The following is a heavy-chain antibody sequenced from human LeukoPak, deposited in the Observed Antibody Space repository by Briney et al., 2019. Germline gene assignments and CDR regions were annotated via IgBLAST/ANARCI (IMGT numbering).Heavy chain of an antibody. V-gene: IGHV1-18*01. Sequence: GASVKVSCKASGYTFTSHGISWVRQAPGQGLEWIGWTSVYNGNTIYAQNLQGRVTMTTDTSTRTAYMELTSLRSDDTAVYYCARNSPMLVNYFDPWGQGTLVTVSS. CDR2: TSVYNGNT. J-gene: IGHJ5*02. D-gene: IGHD3-22*01. CDR3: ARNSPMLVNYFDP. CDR1: GYTFTSHG.